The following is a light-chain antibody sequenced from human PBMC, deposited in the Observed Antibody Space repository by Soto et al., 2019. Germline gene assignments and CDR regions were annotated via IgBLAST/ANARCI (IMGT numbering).Light chain of an antibody. J-gene: IGLJ1*01. Sequence: QSALTQPRSVSGSPGQSVSISCTGTSSDVGRYSYVSWYQQHPGKAPKLMIYDVSERPSGVPDRFSGSKFGNTASLTISGLQADDEATFYCCSYAGSYDYVFGTGTKVTVL. CDR3: CSYAGSYDYV. CDR1: SSDVGRYSY. V-gene: IGLV2-11*01. CDR2: DVS.